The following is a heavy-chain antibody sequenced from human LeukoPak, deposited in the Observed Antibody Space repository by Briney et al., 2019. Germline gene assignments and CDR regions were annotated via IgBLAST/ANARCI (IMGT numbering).Heavy chain of an antibody. CDR2: IIPIFGTA. CDR3: ARGRGKVGATKLGYYYYYMDV. Sequence: SSVKVSCKASGGTFSSYAISWVRQAPGQGLEWMGGIIPIFGTANYAQKFQGRVTITTDESTSTAYMELRSLRSEDTAVYYCARGRGKVGATKLGYYYYYMDVWGKGTTVTVSS. V-gene: IGHV1-69*05. D-gene: IGHD1-26*01. J-gene: IGHJ6*03. CDR1: GGTFSSYA.